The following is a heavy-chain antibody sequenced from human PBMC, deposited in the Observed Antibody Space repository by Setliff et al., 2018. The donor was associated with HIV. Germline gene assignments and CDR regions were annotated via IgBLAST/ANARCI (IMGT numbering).Heavy chain of an antibody. CDR1: GTNLDSFV. CDR3: ARGPKRADLWSGRAFDI. J-gene: IGHJ3*02. V-gene: IGHV1-69*10. CDR2: ITPVIGRP. D-gene: IGHD3-3*01. Sequence: SVKVSCKASGTNLDSFVISWVRQASGQGLEWMGGITPVIGRPNYAQRFHDRVTITAEKSTNTAYMELTSLTSDDTAVYYCARGPKRADLWSGRAFDIWGQGSLVTVSS.